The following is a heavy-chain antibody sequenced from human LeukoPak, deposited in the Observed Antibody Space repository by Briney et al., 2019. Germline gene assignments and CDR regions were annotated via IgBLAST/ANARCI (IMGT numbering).Heavy chain of an antibody. J-gene: IGHJ6*03. CDR2: IRYDGSNK. D-gene: IGHD5-12*01. CDR1: GFTFSNYG. CDR3: AKGGGYEAQYYYYYLDV. Sequence: PGGSLRLSCAASGFTFSNYGMHWVRQAPGKGLEWVAFIRYDGSNKYYADSVKGRFTVSRDSSKNTLYLQMKSLGAEDTAVYYCAKGGGYEAQYYYYYLDVWGKGTTVTISS. V-gene: IGHV3-30*02.